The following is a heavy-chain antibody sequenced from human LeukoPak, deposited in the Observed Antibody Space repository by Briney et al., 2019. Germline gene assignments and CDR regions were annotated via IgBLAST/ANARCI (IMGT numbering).Heavy chain of an antibody. CDR3: ARVDTVATIYNWFDP. Sequence: ASVKVSCKASGYTFTGYYMHWVRQAPGQGLEWMGWINPNSGGTNYAQKFQGRVTMTRDTSISTAYMELSRLRSDDTAVYYCARVDTVATIYNWFDPWGQGTLVTVSS. J-gene: IGHJ5*02. CDR1: GYTFTGYY. D-gene: IGHD5-12*01. CDR2: INPNSGGT. V-gene: IGHV1-2*02.